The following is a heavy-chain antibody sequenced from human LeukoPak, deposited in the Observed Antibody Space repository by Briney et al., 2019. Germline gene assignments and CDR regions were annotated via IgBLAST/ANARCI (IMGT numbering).Heavy chain of an antibody. Sequence: RRSLRLSCAASGFTFSSYGMHWVRQAPGKGLEWVAVIWYDGSNKYYADSVKGRFTISRDDSKNTLYLQMNSLRAEDTAVYYCATDISLAGPGYWGQGTLVTVSS. V-gene: IGHV3-33*01. D-gene: IGHD6-19*01. CDR2: IWYDGSNK. J-gene: IGHJ4*02. CDR3: ATDISLAGPGY. CDR1: GFTFSSYG.